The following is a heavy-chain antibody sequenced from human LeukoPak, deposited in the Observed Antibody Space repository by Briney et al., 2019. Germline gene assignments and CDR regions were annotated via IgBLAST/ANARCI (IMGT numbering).Heavy chain of an antibody. CDR1: GGSISSYY. V-gene: IGHV4-38-2*02. CDR2: NYHSGST. Sequence: SETLSLTCTVSGGSISSYYWGWIRQPPGKGLEWIGSNYHSGSTYYNPSLKSRVTISVDTSKNQFSLKLSSVTAADTAVYYCARHGRITIFPDYWGQGTLVTVSS. CDR3: ARHGRITIFPDY. J-gene: IGHJ4*02. D-gene: IGHD3-3*01.